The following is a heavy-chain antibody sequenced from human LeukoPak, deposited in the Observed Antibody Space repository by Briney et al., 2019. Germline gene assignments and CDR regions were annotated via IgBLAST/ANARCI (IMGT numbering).Heavy chain of an antibody. V-gene: IGHV1-24*01. CDR3: ATVYRLGIYYGMDV. J-gene: IGHJ6*02. Sequence: ASVKVSCKVSGYTLTELSMHWVRRAPGKGLEWMGGFDPEDGETIYAQKFQGRVTMTEDTSTDTAYMELSSLRSEDTAVYYCATVYRLGIYYGMDVWGQGTTVTVSS. D-gene: IGHD7-27*01. CDR1: GYTLTELS. CDR2: FDPEDGET.